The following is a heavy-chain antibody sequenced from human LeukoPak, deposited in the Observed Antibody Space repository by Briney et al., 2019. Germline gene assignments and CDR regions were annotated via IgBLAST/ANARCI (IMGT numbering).Heavy chain of an antibody. CDR2: ISSSSRYT. CDR1: GFTFSSYS. CDR3: ARVLEAAAFDY. D-gene: IGHD3-3*01. Sequence: GGSLRLSCAASGFTFSSYSMNWVRQAPGKGLEWVSSISSSSRYTYYTDSVKGRFTISRDNAKNSLFLQMNSLRAEDTAVYYCARVLEAAAFDYWGQGTLVTVSS. J-gene: IGHJ4*02. V-gene: IGHV3-21*01.